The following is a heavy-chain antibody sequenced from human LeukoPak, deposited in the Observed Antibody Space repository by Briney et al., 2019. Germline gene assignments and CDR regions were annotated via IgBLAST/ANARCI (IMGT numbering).Heavy chain of an antibody. CDR1: GLTFSTSS. CDR2: IRHDGSDK. Sequence: GGSLRLSCAASGLTFSTSSLHWVRQAPGKGLEWVAFIRHDGSDKYYADSVKGRFISSRDNSKNNVYLQMNSLRIEDSALYYCANDFNWATDYWGQGTLVTVSS. CDR3: ANDFNWATDY. J-gene: IGHJ4*02. V-gene: IGHV3-30*02. D-gene: IGHD1-1*01.